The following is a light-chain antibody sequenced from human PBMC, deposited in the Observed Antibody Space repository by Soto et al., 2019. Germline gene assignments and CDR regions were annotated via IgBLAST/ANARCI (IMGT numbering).Light chain of an antibody. J-gene: IGLJ3*02. CDR1: SSDVGAYNY. CDR2: EVS. CDR3: SSYTSSSTRGV. V-gene: IGLV2-14*01. Sequence: QSALTQPASVSGSPGQSITISCTGTSSDVGAYNYVSWYQQHPGKAPKLMIYEVSNRPSGVSNRFSGSKSGNTASLTISGLQAEDEADYYCSSYTSSSTRGVFGGGTKLTVL.